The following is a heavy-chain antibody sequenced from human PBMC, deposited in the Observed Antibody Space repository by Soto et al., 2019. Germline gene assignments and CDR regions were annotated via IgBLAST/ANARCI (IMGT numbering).Heavy chain of an antibody. J-gene: IGHJ6*02. CDR1: GGTFSSYA. CDR2: IIPIFGTA. V-gene: IGHV1-69*06. Sequence: ASVKVSCKASGGTFSSYAISWVRQAPGQGLEWMGGIIPIFGTANYAQKFQGRVTIPAEKSTTPASRELSSRSSEDTAVYYCARPNYDFGGVYYYYYGRDVWGQGTTVT. D-gene: IGHD3-3*01. CDR3: ARPNYDFGGVYYYYYGRDV.